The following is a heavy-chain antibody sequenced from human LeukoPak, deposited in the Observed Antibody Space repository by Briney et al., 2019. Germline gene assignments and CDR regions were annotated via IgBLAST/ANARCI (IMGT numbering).Heavy chain of an antibody. Sequence: KPSETLSLTCTVSGGSISSYYWSWIRQPAGKGLEWIGYIYYSGSTNYNPSLKSRVTISVDTSKNQFSLKLSSVTAADTAVYYCARVTTDFGSGTHFDYWGQGTLVTVSS. D-gene: IGHD3-10*01. CDR3: ARVTTDFGSGTHFDY. CDR1: GGSISSYY. CDR2: IYYSGST. V-gene: IGHV4-59*01. J-gene: IGHJ4*02.